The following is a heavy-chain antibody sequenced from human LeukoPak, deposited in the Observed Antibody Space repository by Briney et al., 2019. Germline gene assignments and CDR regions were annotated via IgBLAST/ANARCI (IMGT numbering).Heavy chain of an antibody. J-gene: IGHJ6*02. CDR1: GYSFFGYW. D-gene: IGHD3-22*01. V-gene: IGHV5-51*01. CDR3: ARYDTSGLSHSMDV. Sequence: GESLKISCKGSGYSFFGYWIGWVRQMPGKGLEWMGIINPGDSDTRYSPSSQGQVTISADKAINTAYLQWSSLKASDTAIYYCARYDTSGLSHSMDVWGQGTTVTVSS. CDR2: INPGDSDT.